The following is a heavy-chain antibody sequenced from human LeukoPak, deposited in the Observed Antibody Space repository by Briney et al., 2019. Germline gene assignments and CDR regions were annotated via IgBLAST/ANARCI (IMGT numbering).Heavy chain of an antibody. J-gene: IGHJ3*02. V-gene: IGHV4-30-4*01. CDR2: IYYSGST. Sequence: SETLSLTCTVSGGSISSGDYYWSWIRQPPGKGLEWIGYIYYSGSTYYNPSLKSRVTISVDTSKNQFSLKLSSVTAADTAVYYCARAGFRYCSSTSCFDAFDIWGQGTMVTVSS. CDR1: GGSISSGDYY. D-gene: IGHD2-2*01. CDR3: ARAGFRYCSSTSCFDAFDI.